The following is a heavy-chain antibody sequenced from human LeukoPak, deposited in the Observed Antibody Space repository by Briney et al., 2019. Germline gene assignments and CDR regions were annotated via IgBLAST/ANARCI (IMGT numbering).Heavy chain of an antibody. CDR2: INSNGET. CDR1: TGSIRGDGYY. D-gene: IGHD3-9*01. V-gene: IGHV4-31*03. J-gene: IGHJ4*02. CDR3: ARADLAGYQEDFDF. Sequence: SETLSLTCTVSTGSIRGDGYYWSWIRQHPGKGLEWLGHINSNGETHYNPSLKSRLTISVDTSKSQFSLKLSSATAADTAVYYCARADLAGYQEDFDFWGQGALVTVSS.